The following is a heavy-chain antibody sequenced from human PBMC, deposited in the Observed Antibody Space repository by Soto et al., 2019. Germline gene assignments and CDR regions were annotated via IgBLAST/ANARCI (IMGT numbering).Heavy chain of an antibody. D-gene: IGHD5-12*01. CDR3: ARTRMATSTFDY. Sequence: PSETLSLTCTVSGGSISSYYWSWIRQPPGKGLEWIGYIYYSGSTNYNPSLKSRVTISVDTSKNQFSLKLSSVTAADTAVYYCARTRMATSTFDYWGQGTLVTVS. CDR1: GGSISSYY. CDR2: IYYSGST. V-gene: IGHV4-59*08. J-gene: IGHJ4*02.